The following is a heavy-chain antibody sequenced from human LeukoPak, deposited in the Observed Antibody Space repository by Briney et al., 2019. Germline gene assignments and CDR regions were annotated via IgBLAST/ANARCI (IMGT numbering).Heavy chain of an antibody. Sequence: PGGSLRLSCAASGFTFDDYAMHWVRQAPGKGLEWVSLISGDGGSTYYADSVKGRFTISRDNSKNSLYLQMSSLRTEDTALYYCAGGGNPYYFDYWGQGTLVTVSS. CDR2: ISGDGGST. CDR3: AGGGNPYYFDY. CDR1: GFTFDDYA. D-gene: IGHD3-10*01. J-gene: IGHJ4*02. V-gene: IGHV3-43*02.